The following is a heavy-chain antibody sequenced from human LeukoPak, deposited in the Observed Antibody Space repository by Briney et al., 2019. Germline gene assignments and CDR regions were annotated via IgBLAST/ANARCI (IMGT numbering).Heavy chain of an antibody. CDR2: ISYDGSNK. Sequence: GGSLRLSCAASGFTFSSYGMHWVRQAPGKGLEWVAVISYDGSNKYYADSVKGRFTISRDNAKNTLYLQMNSLRAEDTAVYYCARGFGGSTKYYFDYWGQGTLVTVSS. CDR3: ARGFGGSTKYYFDY. D-gene: IGHD5-12*01. J-gene: IGHJ4*02. CDR1: GFTFSSYG. V-gene: IGHV3-30*03.